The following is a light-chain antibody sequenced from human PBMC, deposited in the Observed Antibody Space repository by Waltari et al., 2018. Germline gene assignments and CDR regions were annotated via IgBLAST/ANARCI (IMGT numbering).Light chain of an antibody. Sequence: DIVLTQYPGTLSLSQGERGTLACRASQSVIRFLAWYQQKPGQAPRLLIYGASTRATGIPDRFSGSGSGTDFSLTISRLEPEDFAVYYCQKYDRLPATFGQGTKVEIK. CDR3: QKYDRLPAT. CDR2: GAS. CDR1: QSVIRF. V-gene: IGKV3-20*01. J-gene: IGKJ1*01.